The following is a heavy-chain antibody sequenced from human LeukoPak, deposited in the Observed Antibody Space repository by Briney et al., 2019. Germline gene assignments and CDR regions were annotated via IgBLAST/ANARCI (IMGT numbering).Heavy chain of an antibody. CDR3: ARNATSRSFDV. V-gene: IGHV4-39*01. CDR1: GGSISSSSYS. J-gene: IGHJ3*01. D-gene: IGHD3-16*02. Sequence: PSETLSLTCAVSGGSISSSSYSWGWIRQPPGKGLEWIGTIYYSGITYYNPSLKSRITISVDTSKGQFSLRLSSVTAADTAMYYCARNATSRSFDVWGQGTMVTVSS. CDR2: IYYSGIT.